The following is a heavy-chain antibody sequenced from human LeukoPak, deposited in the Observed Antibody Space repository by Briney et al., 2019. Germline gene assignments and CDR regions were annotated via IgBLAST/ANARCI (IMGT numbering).Heavy chain of an antibody. CDR1: GFTVSSNY. D-gene: IGHD3-3*01. CDR2: IYTGGST. Sequence: GGSLRLSCAASGFTVSSNYMSWVRQAPGKGLEWVSVIYTGGSTYYADSVKGRFTISRDNSKNTLYLHMNSLRVEDTAVYYCARGWSGPLPDVWGQGTTVTVSS. J-gene: IGHJ6*02. V-gene: IGHV3-66*01. CDR3: ARGWSGPLPDV.